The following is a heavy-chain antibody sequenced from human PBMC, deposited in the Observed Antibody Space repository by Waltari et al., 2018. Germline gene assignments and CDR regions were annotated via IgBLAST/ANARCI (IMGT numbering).Heavy chain of an antibody. CDR1: GGSISRSSYY. Sequence: QLQLQESGPGLMKPSETLSLTCTVSGGSISRSSYYWGWIRQSPGKGLEWIARSYSTGTPSYNPTLESGVSISEDTSKDQFSLRLSSVTAADTALYYCARHWKRDGYRFDPWGQGTLVTVSS. CDR3: ARHWKRDGYRFDP. CDR2: SYSTGTP. J-gene: IGHJ5*02. V-gene: IGHV4-39*01. D-gene: IGHD5-12*01.